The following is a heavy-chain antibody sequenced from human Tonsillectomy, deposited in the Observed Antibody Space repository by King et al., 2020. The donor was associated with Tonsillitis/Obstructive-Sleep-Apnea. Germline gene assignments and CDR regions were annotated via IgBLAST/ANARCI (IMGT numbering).Heavy chain of an antibody. CDR1: GFTFSRYA. V-gene: IGHV3-64D*06. CDR2: IGSNGDTT. CDR3: VKSRYDTTPRWAFDI. Sequence: VQLVQSGGGLVQPGGSLRLSCSASGFTFSRYAMHWVRQAPGKGLEYVSAIGSNGDTTYYADSVKGRFTISRDNSKNTLYLQMSSLRAEDTAVYYCVKSRYDTTPRWAFDIWGQGTMVTVSS. D-gene: IGHD3-22*01. J-gene: IGHJ3*02.